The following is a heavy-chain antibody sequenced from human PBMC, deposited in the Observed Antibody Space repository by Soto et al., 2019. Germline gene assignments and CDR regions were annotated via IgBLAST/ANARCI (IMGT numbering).Heavy chain of an antibody. CDR1: GFTFSSYW. Sequence: EVQLVESGGGLVQPGGSLRLSCVASGFTFSSYWMHWVRQAPGKGLVWVSRISRDGTITTYADSVKGRFTVSRDNAKNTLYLQMSSLRADDTAFYYCVRDPPGNGFDSWGQGTLVTVSS. CDR2: ISRDGTIT. J-gene: IGHJ5*01. CDR3: VRDPPGNGFDS. V-gene: IGHV3-74*01.